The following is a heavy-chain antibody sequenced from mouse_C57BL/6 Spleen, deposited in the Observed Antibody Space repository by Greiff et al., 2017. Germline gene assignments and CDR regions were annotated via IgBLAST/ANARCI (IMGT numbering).Heavy chain of an antibody. CDR2: IDPNSGGT. CDR3: ARWNDGYYGYYFDY. CDR1: GYTFTSYW. Sequence: VKQSCKASGYTFTSYWMHWVKQRPGRGLEWIGRIDPNSGGTKYNEKFKSKATLTVDKPSSTAYMQLSSLTSEDSAVYYCARWNDGYYGYYFDYWGQGTTLTVSS. V-gene: IGHV1-72*01. D-gene: IGHD2-3*01. J-gene: IGHJ2*01.